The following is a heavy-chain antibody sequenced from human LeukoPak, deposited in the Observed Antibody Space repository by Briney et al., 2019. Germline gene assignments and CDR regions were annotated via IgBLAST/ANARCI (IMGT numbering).Heavy chain of an antibody. J-gene: IGHJ4*02. CDR2: ISYDGSNK. CDR1: GFTFSSYG. CDR3: ARETRFYGPGSYNIDY. Sequence: GRSLRLSCAASGFTFSSYGMHWVRQAPGKGLEWVAVISYDGSNKYYADSVKGRFTISRDNAKKSLYLQMNSLRAEDTAVYYCARETRFYGPGSYNIDYWGQGTLVTVSS. V-gene: IGHV3-30*03. D-gene: IGHD3-10*01.